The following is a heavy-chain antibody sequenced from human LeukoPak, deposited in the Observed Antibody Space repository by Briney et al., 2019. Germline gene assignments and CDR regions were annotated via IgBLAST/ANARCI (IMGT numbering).Heavy chain of an antibody. CDR3: VKEVVATIPPL. D-gene: IGHD5-12*01. J-gene: IGHJ4*02. CDR1: GFILSNSA. V-gene: IGHV3-23*01. Sequence: PGGSLRLSCAASGFILSNSAMTWVRQAPGKGLQWVSGIDTKGTRTYYADSVKGRFSISRDNSKSTLFLQMNSLRAEDTAVYYCVKEVVATIPPLWGQGTLVTVSS. CDR2: IDTKGTRT.